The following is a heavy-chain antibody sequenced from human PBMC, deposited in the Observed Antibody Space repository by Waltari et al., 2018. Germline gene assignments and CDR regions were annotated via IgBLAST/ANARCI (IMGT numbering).Heavy chain of an antibody. J-gene: IGHJ6*02. Sequence: EVQLLESGGGLVQPGGSLRLSCAASGFTFSSYAMSWVRPAPGKGLGWVSAISGSGGSTYYADSVKGRFTISRDNSKNTLYLQMNSLRAEDTAVYYCAKAKEYSSSWYSGYYYGMDVWGQGTTVTVSS. CDR3: AKAKEYSSSWYSGYYYGMDV. CDR1: GFTFSSYA. V-gene: IGHV3-23*01. CDR2: ISGSGGST. D-gene: IGHD6-13*01.